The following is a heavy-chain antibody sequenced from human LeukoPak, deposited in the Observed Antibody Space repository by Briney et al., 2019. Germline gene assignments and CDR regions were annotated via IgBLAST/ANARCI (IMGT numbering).Heavy chain of an antibody. CDR3: ARAYYDILTGYYRDNWFDP. Sequence: GGSLRLSCAASGFTFSSYEMNWVRQAPGKGLEWVSYISSSGSTIYYADSVKGRFTISRDNAKNSLYLQMNSLRAEDTAVYYCARAYYDILTGYYRDNWFDPGGQGTLVTVSS. D-gene: IGHD3-9*01. CDR2: ISSSGSTI. V-gene: IGHV3-48*03. J-gene: IGHJ5*02. CDR1: GFTFSSYE.